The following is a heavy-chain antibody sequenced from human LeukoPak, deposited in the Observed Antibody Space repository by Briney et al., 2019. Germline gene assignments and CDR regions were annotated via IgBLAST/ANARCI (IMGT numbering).Heavy chain of an antibody. Sequence: SETLSLTCTVSGGSISSYYWSWIRQPAGKGLEWIGRIYTSGSTNYNPSLKSRVTMSVDTSKNQFSLKLSSVTAADTAVYYCARGDPYYYYYYMDVWGKGTTVTISS. CDR2: IYTSGST. CDR1: GGSISSYY. V-gene: IGHV4-4*07. CDR3: ARGDPYYYYYYMDV. J-gene: IGHJ6*03.